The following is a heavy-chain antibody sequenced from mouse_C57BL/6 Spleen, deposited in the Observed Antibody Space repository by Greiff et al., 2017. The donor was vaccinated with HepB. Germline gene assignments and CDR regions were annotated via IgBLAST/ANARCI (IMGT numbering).Heavy chain of an antibody. Sequence: VQLQQSGPELVKPGASVKISCKASGYAFSSSWMNWVKQRPGKGLEWIGRIYPGDGDTNYNGKFKGKATLTADKSSSTAYLQLSRLTSEDSAVYFCANLYYDDDGWGQGTTLTVSS. V-gene: IGHV1-82*01. J-gene: IGHJ2*01. D-gene: IGHD2-4*01. CDR3: ANLYYDDDG. CDR1: GYAFSSSW. CDR2: IYPGDGDT.